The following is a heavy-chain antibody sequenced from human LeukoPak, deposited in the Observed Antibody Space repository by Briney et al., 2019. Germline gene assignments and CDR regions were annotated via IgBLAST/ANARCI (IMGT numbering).Heavy chain of an antibody. V-gene: IGHV1-24*01. CDR1: GYTLTELA. CDR3: ATCPIFAKGDYYYMDV. Sequence: ASVKVSCKVSGYTLTELAMHWVRQAPGKGLEWMGGFDPEDGEIIYAQKFQGRVAMAEDTSTDTAYMELSSLRSEDTAVYYCATCPIFAKGDYYYMDVWGKGTTVTVSS. CDR2: FDPEDGEI. J-gene: IGHJ6*03. D-gene: IGHD3-3*01.